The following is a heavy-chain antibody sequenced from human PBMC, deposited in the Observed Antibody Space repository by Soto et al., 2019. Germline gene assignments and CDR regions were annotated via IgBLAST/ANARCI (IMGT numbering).Heavy chain of an antibody. Sequence: QVQLVQSGAEVKKPGSSVKVSCKASGGTFSSYAISWVRQAPGQGPEWMGGIIPIFGTANYAQKFQGRVTITADESTSTAYMELSSLRSEDTAVYYCARDPEYGGTRAMVDYWGQGTLVTGSS. CDR3: ARDPEYGGTRAMVDY. CDR2: IIPIFGTA. V-gene: IGHV1-69*01. CDR1: GGTFSSYA. D-gene: IGHD5-18*01. J-gene: IGHJ4*02.